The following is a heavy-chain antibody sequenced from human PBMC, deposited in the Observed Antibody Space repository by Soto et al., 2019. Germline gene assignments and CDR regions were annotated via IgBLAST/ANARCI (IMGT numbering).Heavy chain of an antibody. Sequence: EVQLVESGGGLVKPGGSLRLSCAASGFTFSSYSMNWVRQAPGKGLEWVSSISSSSSYIYYADSVKGRFTISRDNAKNSRYRQRNSLRAEDTAVYYCAREEGTTVTQTACWYFDLWGRGTLVTVSS. CDR3: AREEGTTVTQTACWYFDL. CDR2: ISSSSSYI. D-gene: IGHD4-17*01. J-gene: IGHJ2*01. CDR1: GFTFSSYS. V-gene: IGHV3-21*01.